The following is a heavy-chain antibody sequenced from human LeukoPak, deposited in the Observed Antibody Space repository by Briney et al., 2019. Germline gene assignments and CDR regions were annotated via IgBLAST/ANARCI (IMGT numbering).Heavy chain of an antibody. Sequence: PAETLSLTCTASGASITSYYWSWIRQPPGKGLEWIGYIYYSGSTNYNLSLKSRVTISADTSKNQFSLKLSSGTAADTAVYYCARNIAGIAAAGIDYWGQGTLVTVSS. CDR1: GASITSYY. V-gene: IGHV4-59*01. CDR3: ARNIAGIAAAGIDY. J-gene: IGHJ4*02. CDR2: IYYSGST. D-gene: IGHD6-13*01.